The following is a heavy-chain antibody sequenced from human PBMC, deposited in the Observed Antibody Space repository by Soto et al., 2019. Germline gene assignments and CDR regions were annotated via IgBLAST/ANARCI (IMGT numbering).Heavy chain of an antibody. D-gene: IGHD7-27*01. CDR2: ISYNSATI. Sequence: EVQLVESGGGLVQPGGSLRLSCAASGFSFSYYSMNWVRQAPGKGLEWISYISYNSATIHYADSVKGRFTISRDNGKNSLYLQMNSLRAEDMGFYYCTRDGDGNFDYWGQGTLVTVSS. CDR3: TRDGDGNFDY. V-gene: IGHV3-48*01. CDR1: GFSFSYYS. J-gene: IGHJ4*02.